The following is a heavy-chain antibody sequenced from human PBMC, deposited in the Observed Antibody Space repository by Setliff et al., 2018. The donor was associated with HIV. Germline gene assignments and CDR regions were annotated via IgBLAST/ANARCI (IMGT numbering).Heavy chain of an antibody. CDR1: GYSFTSYW. V-gene: IGHV5-51*01. D-gene: IGHD1-26*01. Sequence: GESLKISCKGSGYSFTSYWIGWVRQMPGKGLEWMGIIYPGDSDTRYSPSFQGQVTISADKSISTAYLQWSSLKASDTAMYYCARQRSKWELLPFDAFDIWGQGTRVTVAS. CDR2: IYPGDSDT. CDR3: ARQRSKWELLPFDAFDI. J-gene: IGHJ3*02.